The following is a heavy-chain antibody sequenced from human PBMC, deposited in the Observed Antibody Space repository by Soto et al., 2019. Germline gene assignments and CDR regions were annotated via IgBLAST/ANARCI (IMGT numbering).Heavy chain of an antibody. D-gene: IGHD6-13*01. Sequence: ASVKVSCKASGYTFTSYYMHWVRQAPGQGLEWMGIINPSGGSTSYAQKFQGRVTMTRDTSTSTVYMELSSLRSEDTAVYYCARALGSSWYQRYFDYWGQGTLVTVSS. V-gene: IGHV1-46*03. CDR1: GYTFTSYY. J-gene: IGHJ4*02. CDR3: ARALGSSWYQRYFDY. CDR2: INPSGGST.